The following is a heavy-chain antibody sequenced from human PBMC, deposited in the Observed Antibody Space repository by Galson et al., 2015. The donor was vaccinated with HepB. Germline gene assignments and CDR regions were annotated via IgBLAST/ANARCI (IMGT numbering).Heavy chain of an antibody. D-gene: IGHD6-13*01. CDR2: IYSSSTYI. CDR3: ARDSSWKFYLDY. V-gene: IGHV3-21*01. Sequence: SLRLSCAASGFTFSSYTMTWVRQAPGKGLEWVSSIYSSSTYIYYADSVQGRFTISRDNAKKSLYLQMNSLRAEDTAVYYCARDSSWKFYLDYWGQGTLVTVSS. CDR1: GFTFSSYT. J-gene: IGHJ4*02.